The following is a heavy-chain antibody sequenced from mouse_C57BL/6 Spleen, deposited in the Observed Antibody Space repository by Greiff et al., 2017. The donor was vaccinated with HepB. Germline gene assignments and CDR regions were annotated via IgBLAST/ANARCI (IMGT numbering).Heavy chain of an antibody. CDR1: GFTFSSYA. CDR2: ISDGGSYT. J-gene: IGHJ2*01. CDR3: ARDDLDY. V-gene: IGHV5-4*01. Sequence: DVKLVESGGGLVKPGGSLKLSCAASGFTFSSYAMSWVRQTPEKRLEWVATISDGGSYTYYPDNVKGRFTISRDNAKNNQYLQMSHLKSEDTAMYTWARDDLDYWGQGTTLTVSS.